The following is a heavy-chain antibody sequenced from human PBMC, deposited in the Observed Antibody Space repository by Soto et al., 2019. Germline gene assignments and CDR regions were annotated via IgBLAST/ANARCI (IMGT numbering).Heavy chain of an antibody. Sequence: QVQLVESGGGVVQPGRSLRLSCAASGFTFSSYAMHWVRQAPGKGLEWVAVISYDGSNKYYADSVKGRFTISRDNSKNTLYLQMNSLIAEDTAVYYCARVATDCISTSCYEDLNYYYYGMDVWGQGTTVTVSS. CDR3: ARVATDCISTSCYEDLNYYYYGMDV. V-gene: IGHV3-30-3*01. D-gene: IGHD2-2*01. CDR2: ISYDGSNK. J-gene: IGHJ6*02. CDR1: GFTFSSYA.